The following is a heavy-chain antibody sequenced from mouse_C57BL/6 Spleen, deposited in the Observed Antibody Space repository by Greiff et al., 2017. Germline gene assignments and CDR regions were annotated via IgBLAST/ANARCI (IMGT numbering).Heavy chain of an antibody. Sequence: EVQLKESGAELVKPGASVKLSCTASGFNIKDYYMHWVKQGTEQGLEWIGWIDPEDGETKYAPKFQGKATITADTSSNTAYLQLSSLTSEDTAVYYCARSGLYGSSWYWYFDVWGTGTTVTVSS. CDR1: GFNIKDYY. J-gene: IGHJ1*03. CDR3: ARSGLYGSSWYWYFDV. D-gene: IGHD1-1*01. CDR2: IDPEDGET. V-gene: IGHV14-2*01.